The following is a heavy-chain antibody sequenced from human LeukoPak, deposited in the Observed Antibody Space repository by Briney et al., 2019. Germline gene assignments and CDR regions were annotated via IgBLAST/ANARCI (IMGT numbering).Heavy chain of an antibody. V-gene: IGHV1-8*01. D-gene: IGHD3-16*01. CDR2: MNPNSGNT. J-gene: IGHJ6*02. CDR1: GYTFTSYD. CDR3: AATFTFSPAPIYYYYYGMDV. Sequence: ASVKVSCKASGYTFTSYDIHWVRQATGQGLEWMGWMNPNSGNTGYAQKFQGRVTMTRNTSISTAYMELSSLRSEDTAVYYCAATFTFSPAPIYYYYYGMDVWGQGTTVTVSS.